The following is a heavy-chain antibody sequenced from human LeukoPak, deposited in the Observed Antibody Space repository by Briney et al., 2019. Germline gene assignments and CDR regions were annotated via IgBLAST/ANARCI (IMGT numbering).Heavy chain of an antibody. Sequence: GGSLRLSCAASGFTFSSCWKNWVRQAPGKGLEWVANIKEDGSEIYYVDSVKGRFTISRDNAKNSLYLQMNSLRAEDTAVYFCAREADTSGWTDWGQGTLVTVSS. CDR1: GFTFSSCW. CDR2: IKEDGSEI. V-gene: IGHV3-7*01. CDR3: AREADTSGWTD. J-gene: IGHJ4*02. D-gene: IGHD6-19*01.